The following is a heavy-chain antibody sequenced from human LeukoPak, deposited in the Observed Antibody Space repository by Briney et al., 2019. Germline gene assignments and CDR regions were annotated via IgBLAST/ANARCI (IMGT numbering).Heavy chain of an antibody. CDR2: IIPIFGTG. CDR3: ARTYSSSWPDYYYYMDV. J-gene: IGHJ6*03. D-gene: IGHD6-13*01. CDR1: GGTFSSYA. V-gene: IGHV1-69*05. Sequence: GASVKVSCKASGGTFSSYAISWVRQAPGQGLEWMGGIIPIFGTGNYAQKFQGRVTITTDESTSTAYMELSSLRSEDTAVYYCARTYSSSWPDYYYYMDVWGKGTTVTVSS.